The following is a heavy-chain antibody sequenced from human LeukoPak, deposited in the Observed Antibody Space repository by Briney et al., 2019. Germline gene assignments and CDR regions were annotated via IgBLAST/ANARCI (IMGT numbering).Heavy chain of an antibody. V-gene: IGHV6-1*01. CDR2: TYYRSKWYN. CDR1: GDSVSSNSAA. J-gene: IGHJ6*03. CDR3: ARVTENYGSGRRHNYYYYYMDV. D-gene: IGHD3-10*01. Sequence: SQTLSLTCAISGDSVSSNSAAWNWIRQSPSRGLEWLGRTYYRSKWYNDYAVSVKSRITINPDTSKNQFSLKLSSVTAADTAVYYCARVTENYGSGRRHNYYYYYMDVWGKGTTVTISS.